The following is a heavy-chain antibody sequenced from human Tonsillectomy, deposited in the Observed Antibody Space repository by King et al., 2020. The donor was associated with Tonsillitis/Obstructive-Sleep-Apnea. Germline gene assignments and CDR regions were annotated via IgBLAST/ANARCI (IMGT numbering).Heavy chain of an antibody. Sequence: QLVQSGGGLVQPGRSLRLSCAASGFIFHDYAMHWVRQAPGKGLEWVSGISWNSAGIGYADSVKGRFTISRDNAKNSLYLQMNSLRAEDTALYYCTKDMNPRLGGVGNWFDPWGQGTLVTVSS. V-gene: IGHV3-9*01. D-gene: IGHD3-16*01. CDR3: TKDMNPRLGGVGNWFDP. J-gene: IGHJ5*02. CDR1: GFIFHDYA. CDR2: ISWNSAGI.